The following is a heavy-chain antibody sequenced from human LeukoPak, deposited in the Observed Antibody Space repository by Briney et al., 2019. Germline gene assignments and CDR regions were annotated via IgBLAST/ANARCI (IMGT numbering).Heavy chain of an antibody. J-gene: IGHJ4*02. V-gene: IGHV3-66*01. CDR2: IYSGGST. Sequence: GGSLRLSCAASGFTVSSNYMSWVRQAPGKGLEWVSVIYSGGSTYYADSVKGRFTISRDNSKNTLYLRMNSLRAEDTAVYYCARDLFSGSYSLEDYRGQGTLVTVSS. CDR3: ARDLFSGSYSLEDY. CDR1: GFTVSSNY. D-gene: IGHD1-26*01.